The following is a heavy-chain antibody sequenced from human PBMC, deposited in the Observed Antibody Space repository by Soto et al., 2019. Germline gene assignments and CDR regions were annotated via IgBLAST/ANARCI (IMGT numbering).Heavy chain of an antibody. Sequence: EVQLLESGGGLVQPGGSLRLSCAASGFTFNTYAMSWVRQAPGKGLEWVSAISTSGGSTYYADSVKGRFTISRDNSENTRYLQMNSLRAEDTAVYYCASIAGYYGSGSYCFAYWGQGTLVTVSS. CDR1: GFTFNTYA. CDR2: ISTSGGST. V-gene: IGHV3-23*01. J-gene: IGHJ4*02. D-gene: IGHD3-10*01. CDR3: ASIAGYYGSGSYCFAY.